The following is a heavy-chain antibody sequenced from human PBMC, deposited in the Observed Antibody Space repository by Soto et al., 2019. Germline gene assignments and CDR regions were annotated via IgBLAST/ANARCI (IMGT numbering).Heavy chain of an antibody. Sequence: SLRLSCAASGFTFSSYWMSWVRQAPGKGLEWVANIKQDGSEKYYVDSVKGRFTISRDNAKNSLYLQMNSLRAEDTAVYYCARRIGTVTYYDFWSGYYTDYYYGMDVWGQGTTVTSP. J-gene: IGHJ6*02. CDR3: ARRIGTVTYYDFWSGYYTDYYYGMDV. D-gene: IGHD3-3*01. CDR1: GFTFSSYW. CDR2: IKQDGSEK. V-gene: IGHV3-7*01.